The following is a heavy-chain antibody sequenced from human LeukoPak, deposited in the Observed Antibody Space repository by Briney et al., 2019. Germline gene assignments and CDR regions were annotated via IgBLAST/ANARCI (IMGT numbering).Heavy chain of an antibody. J-gene: IGHJ6*02. D-gene: IGHD2-2*01. Sequence: PGASLRLSCAASGFTFSSYAMSWVRQAPGKGLEWVSAISGSGGSTYYADSEKGRFTISRDNSKNTLYLQMSSLRAEDTAVYYCAAGYCSSTSCPGYYYGMDVWGQGTTVTVSS. CDR1: GFTFSSYA. V-gene: IGHV3-23*01. CDR3: AAGYCSSTSCPGYYYGMDV. CDR2: ISGSGGST.